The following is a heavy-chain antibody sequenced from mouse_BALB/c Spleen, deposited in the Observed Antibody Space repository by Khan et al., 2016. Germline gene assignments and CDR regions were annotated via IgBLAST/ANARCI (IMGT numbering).Heavy chain of an antibody. V-gene: IGHV3-2*02. CDR1: GYSITSDYA. D-gene: IGHD3-2*02. Sequence: VQLKESGPGLVKPSQSLSLTCTVTGYSITSDYAWNWIRQFPGNKLEWMGYISYSCTTRYNPSLKSRISITRDTSKNQFFLQSNSVTTEDTTTXYCARQLRYYKYLYFWCQGTTVTVSS. J-gene: IGHJ2*01. CDR2: ISYSCTT. CDR3: ARQLRYYKYLYF.